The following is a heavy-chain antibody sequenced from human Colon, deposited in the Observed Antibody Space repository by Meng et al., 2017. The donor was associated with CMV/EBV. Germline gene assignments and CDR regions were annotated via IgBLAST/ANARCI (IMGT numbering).Heavy chain of an antibody. CDR2: ISMSSSVI. Sequence: GGSLRLSCESSGFTFSDYNFNWVRQAPGKGLEWLSYISMSSSVIYYADSVKGRFTISRDNAQNSLYLQMNSLRVEDTAVYYCAKGRTTFFGVGDSAMDVWGQGTTVTVSS. V-gene: IGHV3-48*04. CDR1: GFTFSDYN. D-gene: IGHD3-3*01. CDR3: AKGRTTFFGVGDSAMDV. J-gene: IGHJ6*02.